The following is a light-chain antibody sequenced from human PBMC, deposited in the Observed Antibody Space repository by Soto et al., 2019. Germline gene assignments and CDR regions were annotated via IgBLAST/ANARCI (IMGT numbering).Light chain of an antibody. V-gene: IGKV3-15*01. CDR2: DAS. CDR1: QSVSSN. J-gene: IGKJ1*01. CDR3: QQYKKWPRT. Sequence: ERVMTQSPATLSLSPGERATLSCRASQSVSSNFAWYQQKPGQAPRLLIYDASTRATGIPARFSGSGSGTEFTLTISSLQSEDFAVYYCQQYKKWPRTFGHGTKVDIK.